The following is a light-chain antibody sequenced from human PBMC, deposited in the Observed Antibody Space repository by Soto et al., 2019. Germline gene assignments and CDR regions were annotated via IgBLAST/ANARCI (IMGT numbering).Light chain of an antibody. V-gene: IGLV1-40*01. CDR1: SSNIGAGYD. Sequence: QSVLTQPPSVSGAPGQRGTISFTGSSSNIGAGYDVHWYQQLPGTAPKLLIYGNSNRPSGVPDRFSGSKSGTSASLAITGLRAEDEADYYCQSYDSSLSGWVFGGGTKLTVL. CDR3: QSYDSSLSGWV. CDR2: GNS. J-gene: IGLJ3*02.